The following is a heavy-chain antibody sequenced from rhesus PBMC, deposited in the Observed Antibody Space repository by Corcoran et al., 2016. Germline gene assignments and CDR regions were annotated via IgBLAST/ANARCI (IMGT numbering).Heavy chain of an antibody. D-gene: IGHD3-40*01. CDR3: AREGGDISSHWYFDL. CDR2: IRGSSGST. Sequence: QVQLQESVPGLVKPSETLSLTCPVSGGSFSGSYWCLIRPPPGTGLEWIGYIRGSSGSTDYNHSLKSRVTISTDTSKNQFSLKLSSGTAADTAVYYCAREGGDISSHWYFDLWGPGTPITISS. J-gene: IGHJ2*01. V-gene: IGHV4-165*01. CDR1: GGSFSGSY.